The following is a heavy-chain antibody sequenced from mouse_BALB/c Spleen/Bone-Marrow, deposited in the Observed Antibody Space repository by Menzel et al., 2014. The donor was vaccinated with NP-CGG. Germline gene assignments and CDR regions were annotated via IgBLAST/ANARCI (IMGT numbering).Heavy chain of an antibody. D-gene: IGHD1-1*01. CDR1: GYTFTSYW. V-gene: IGHV1-7*01. Sequence: VKLMESGAELAKPGASVKMSCKASGYTFTSYWMHWVKQRPGQGLEWIGYINPSTGYTEYNQKFKDKATLTADKSSSTAYMQLSSLTSEDSAVYYCAREYYGSSGYFDVWGAWTTVTVSS. CDR3: AREYYGSSGYFDV. J-gene: IGHJ1*01. CDR2: INPSTGYT.